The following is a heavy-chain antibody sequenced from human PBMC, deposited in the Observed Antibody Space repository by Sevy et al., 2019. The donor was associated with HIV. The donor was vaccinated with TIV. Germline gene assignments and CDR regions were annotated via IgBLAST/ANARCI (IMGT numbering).Heavy chain of an antibody. Sequence: GGSLRLSCAASRFSFNGYGMHWVRQAPGKGLEWVAFIRYDGSNKYYADSVKGRFPISRDDSKNTLYLQMNSLRAEDTALYYCARGTPAFCTGGVCFNWFDPWGQGTLVTVSS. CDR2: IRYDGSNK. CDR3: ARGTPAFCTGGVCFNWFDP. V-gene: IGHV3-30*02. CDR1: RFSFNGYG. D-gene: IGHD2-8*02. J-gene: IGHJ5*02.